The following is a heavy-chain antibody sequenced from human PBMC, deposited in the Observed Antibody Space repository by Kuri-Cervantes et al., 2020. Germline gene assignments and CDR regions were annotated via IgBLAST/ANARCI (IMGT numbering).Heavy chain of an antibody. D-gene: IGHD3-22*01. CDR3: TTRPRDCYDSSGYYRNFDY. CDR2: IKSKTDGGTT. CDR1: GFTFSNAW. V-gene: IGHV3-15*01. Sequence: LSLTCAASGFTFSNAWMSWVRQAPGKGLEWVGRIKSKTDGGTTDYAAPVKGRFTISRDDSKNTLYLQMNSLKTEDTAVYYCTTRPRDCYDSSGYYRNFDYWGQGTLVTVSS. J-gene: IGHJ4*02.